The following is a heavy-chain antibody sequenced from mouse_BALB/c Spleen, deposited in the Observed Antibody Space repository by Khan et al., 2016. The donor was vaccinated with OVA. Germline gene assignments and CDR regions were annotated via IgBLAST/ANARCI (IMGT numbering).Heavy chain of an antibody. CDR2: LWRGGST. CDR3: DKGGLVCTN. CDR1: GFSLCTFG. D-gene: IGHD6-2*01. Sequence: QVQLKQPGPGLVQPSQSLSITCTVSGFSLCTFGVHWVCQSPGTVLVWLGVLWRGGSTDFIAAFISRLSISKYNFKSQVFFQINSLQINDLAIYYCDKGGLVCTNWGQETLVTV. V-gene: IGHV2-2*02. J-gene: IGHJ3*01.